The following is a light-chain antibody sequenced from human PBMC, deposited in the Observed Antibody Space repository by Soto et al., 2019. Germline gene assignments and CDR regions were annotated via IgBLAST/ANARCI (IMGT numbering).Light chain of an antibody. Sequence: QSALTQPPSASGSPGQSVTISCAGTINDVGGYNYVSWYQQHPGKVPQLMIYQVTKRPSGVPDRFSASKSDTTASLTISGLQAEYESDYYCMSYAGGNRFVFGTGTKVTVL. V-gene: IGLV2-8*01. CDR2: QVT. CDR1: INDVGGYNY. CDR3: MSYAGGNRFV. J-gene: IGLJ1*01.